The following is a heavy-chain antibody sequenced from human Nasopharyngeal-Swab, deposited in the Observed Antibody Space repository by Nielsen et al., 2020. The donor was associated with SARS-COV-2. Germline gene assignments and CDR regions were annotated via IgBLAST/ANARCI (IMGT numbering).Heavy chain of an antibody. J-gene: IGHJ4*02. CDR2: FYYSGIT. CDR1: GCSIISYS. Sequence: GSLRLSCTLSGCSIISYSCSWIRQSPGKGLDWIGYFYYSGITNYNPSLKSRVTILIDTSKNQFSLKLNSVTAADTAVYYCAREVVGGLVDSWGQGTLVTVSS. D-gene: IGHD1-26*01. CDR3: AREVVGGLVDS. V-gene: IGHV4-59*12.